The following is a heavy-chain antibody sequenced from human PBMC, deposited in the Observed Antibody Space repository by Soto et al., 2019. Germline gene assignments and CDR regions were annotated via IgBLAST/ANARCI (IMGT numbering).Heavy chain of an antibody. CDR3: ARRERFTMVRGSDAFDI. CDR2: INASGGST. D-gene: IGHD3-10*01. CDR1: VYTYTGDV. J-gene: IGHJ3*02. Sequence: VPVKVSCKASVYTYTGDVISWVLLTPRQGLEWIGIINASGGSTRYAQKLQGRVTMTRDTSTSTVYMELSSLRSEDTAVYYCARRERFTMVRGSDAFDIWGQGTMVTVSS. V-gene: IGHV1-46*03.